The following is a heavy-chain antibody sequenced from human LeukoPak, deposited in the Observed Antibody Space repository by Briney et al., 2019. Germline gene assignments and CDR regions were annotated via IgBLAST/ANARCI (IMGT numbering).Heavy chain of an antibody. CDR2: INHSGST. Sequence: SETLSLTCAVYGGSFSGYYWSWIRQPPGKGLEWIGEINHSGSTNYNPSLKSRLTISVDTSRNQFSLKLSSVTAADTAVYYCATGYNFYYFDYWGQGTLVTVSS. CDR1: GGSFSGYY. CDR3: ATGYNFYYFDY. V-gene: IGHV4-34*01. J-gene: IGHJ4*02. D-gene: IGHD5-24*01.